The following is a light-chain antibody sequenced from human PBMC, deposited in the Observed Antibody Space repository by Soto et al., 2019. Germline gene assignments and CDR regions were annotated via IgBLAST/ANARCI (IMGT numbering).Light chain of an antibody. CDR3: QQYLVTLT. CDR1: QSILYSSNNKHS. J-gene: IGKJ4*01. V-gene: IGKV4-1*01. Sequence: DIVMTQSPASLAAFLGERATINCKSSQSILYSSNNKHSLAWFQQRPGQPPKLLIYWASTRESGVPDRFSGSGSGTDFTLTISSLQAEDVAVYYCQQYLVTLTFGGGTKVEI. CDR2: WAS.